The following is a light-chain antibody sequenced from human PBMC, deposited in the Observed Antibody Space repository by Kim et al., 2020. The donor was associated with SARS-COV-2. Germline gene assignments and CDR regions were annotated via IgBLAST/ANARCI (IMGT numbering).Light chain of an antibody. CDR1: SSDIGNYNR. CDR3: SSYTSNNTWV. J-gene: IGLJ3*02. Sequence: QSALTQPPSVSGSPGQSVTISCTGTSSDIGNYNRVSWYQQPPGAAPKFMIYEVNNRPSGVPDRFSGSKSGNTASLTISGLQTEDEADYYCSSYTSNNTWVFGGGTTLTVL. V-gene: IGLV2-18*02. CDR2: EVN.